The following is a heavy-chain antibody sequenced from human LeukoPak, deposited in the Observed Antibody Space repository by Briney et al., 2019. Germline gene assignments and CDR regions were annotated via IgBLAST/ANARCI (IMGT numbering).Heavy chain of an antibody. CDR2: ISSSGSTI. CDR1: GFTFSDYY. D-gene: IGHD3-3*01. J-gene: IGHJ4*02. V-gene: IGHV3-11*04. CDR3: ARGAAHEVRFLEWLLYEGEYADY. Sequence: KAGGSLRLSCAASGFTFSDYYMSWIRQAPGKGLEWVSYISSSGSTIYYADSVKGRFTISRDNAKNSLYLQMNSLRAEDTAVYYCARGAAHEVRFLEWLLYEGEYADYWGQGTLVTVSS.